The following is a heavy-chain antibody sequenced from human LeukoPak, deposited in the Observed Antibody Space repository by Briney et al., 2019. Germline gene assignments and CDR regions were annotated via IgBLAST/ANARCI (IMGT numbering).Heavy chain of an antibody. CDR2: IIPIFGTA. CDR1: RGTYSNYA. V-gene: IGHV1-69*13. J-gene: IGHJ4*02. D-gene: IGHD1-26*01. Sequence: SVKVSCKASRGTYSNYAISWVRQPPGQGLEWMGGIIPIFGTANYAQKCQGRVTITADESTSTAYMELNSLRSEDTAVYYCATQGELRFQDYFDSWGQGTLVTASS. CDR3: ATQGELRFQDYFDS.